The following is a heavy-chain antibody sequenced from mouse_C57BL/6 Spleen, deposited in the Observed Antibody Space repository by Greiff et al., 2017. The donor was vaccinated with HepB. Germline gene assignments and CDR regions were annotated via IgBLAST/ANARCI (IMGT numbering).Heavy chain of an antibody. CDR1: GYSITSDY. CDR3: ARTWYYGSSYHWYFDV. J-gene: IGHJ1*03. Sequence: EVMLVESGPGLAKPSQTLSLTCSVTGYSITSDYWNWIRKFPGNKLEYMGYISYSGSTYYNPSLKSRISITRDTSKNQYYLQLNSVTTEDTATYYCARTWYYGSSYHWYFDVWGTGTTVTVSS. D-gene: IGHD1-1*01. V-gene: IGHV3-8*01. CDR2: ISYSGST.